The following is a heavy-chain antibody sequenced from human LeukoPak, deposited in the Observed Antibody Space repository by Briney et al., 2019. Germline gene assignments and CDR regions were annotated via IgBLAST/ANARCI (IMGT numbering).Heavy chain of an antibody. J-gene: IGHJ4*02. CDR1: GFTFSSYG. V-gene: IGHV3-30*18. D-gene: IGHD1-1*01. CDR2: ISYDGSNK. CDR3: AKEYDWNDVGY. Sequence: PGRSLRLSCAASGFTFSSYGMHWVRQAPGKGLEWVAVISYDGSNKYYADSVKGRFTISRDNSKNTLYLQMNSLRAEDTAVYYCAKEYDWNDVGYWGQGTLVTVSS.